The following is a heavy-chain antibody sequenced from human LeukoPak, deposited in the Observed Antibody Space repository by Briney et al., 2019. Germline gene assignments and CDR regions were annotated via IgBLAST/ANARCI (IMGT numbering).Heavy chain of an antibody. V-gene: IGHV4-31*03. CDR2: IYYSGST. CDR3: ARADTAMASVDY. Sequence: SETLSLSCTVSGGSISSGGYYWSWIRQHPGKGLEWIGYIYYSGSTYYNPSLKRRVTISVYTSKNKSSLKLSSVTAADTTVYYCARADTAMASVDYWGQGTLVTVSS. CDR1: GGSISSGGYY. D-gene: IGHD5-18*01. J-gene: IGHJ4*02.